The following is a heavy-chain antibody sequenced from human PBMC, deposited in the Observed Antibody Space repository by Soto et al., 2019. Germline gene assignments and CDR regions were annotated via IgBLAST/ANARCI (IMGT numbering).Heavy chain of an antibody. CDR3: ARHVDCSGGSCHFYFDY. J-gene: IGHJ4*02. Sequence: SETLSLTCTVSGGSISSSSYYWGWIRQPPGKGLEWIGSIYYSGSTYYNPSLKSRVTISVDTSKNQFSLKLSSVTAADTAVYYCARHVDCSGGSCHFYFDYWGQGTLVTVSS. V-gene: IGHV4-39*01. CDR1: GGSISSSSYY. D-gene: IGHD2-15*01. CDR2: IYYSGST.